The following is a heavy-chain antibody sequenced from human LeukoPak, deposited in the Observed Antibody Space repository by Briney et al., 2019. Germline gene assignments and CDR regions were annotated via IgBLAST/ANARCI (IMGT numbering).Heavy chain of an antibody. J-gene: IGHJ4*02. CDR1: GFTFDSYT. V-gene: IGHV3-21*01. Sequence: KPGGSLRLSCAASGFTFDSYTMTWVRQAPGKGLEWVSSISSSSSYIYYADSVKGRFTISRDNAKNSLYLQMNSLRAEDTAVYYCAREGDYGDYWGQGTLVTVSS. D-gene: IGHD4-17*01. CDR3: AREGDYGDY. CDR2: ISSSSSYI.